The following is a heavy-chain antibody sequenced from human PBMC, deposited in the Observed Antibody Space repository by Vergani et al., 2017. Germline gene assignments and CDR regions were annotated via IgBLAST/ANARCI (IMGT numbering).Heavy chain of an antibody. CDR3: ARGAGVTIFVNYYYMDV. CDR1: GGSISSGGYY. J-gene: IGHJ6*03. D-gene: IGHD3-3*01. Sequence: QVQLQESGPGLVKPSQTLSLTCTVSGGSISSGGYYWSWIHQHPGKGLEWIGYIYYSGSTYYNPSLKSRVTMSVDTSKNQFSLKLSSVTAADTAVYYCARGAGVTIFVNYYYMDVWGKGTTVTVSS. CDR2: IYYSGST. V-gene: IGHV4-31*03.